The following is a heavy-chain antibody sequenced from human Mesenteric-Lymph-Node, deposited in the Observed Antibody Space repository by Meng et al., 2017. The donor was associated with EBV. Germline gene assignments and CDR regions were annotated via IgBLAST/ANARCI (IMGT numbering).Heavy chain of an antibody. V-gene: IGHV1-3*01. CDR2: INVGNGDT. CDR1: GYTFTSYA. D-gene: IGHD6-19*01. J-gene: IGHJ5*02. CDR3: ARDSSGDSRYFDP. Sequence: QVQLVQSGAEMKKPGASVKVSCKASGYTFTSYAMHWVRQAPGQRLEWMGWINVGNGDTKYSQKFQGRVTITRDTSASTAYMELSSLRSEDTAVYYCARDSSGDSRYFDPWGQGTLVTVSS.